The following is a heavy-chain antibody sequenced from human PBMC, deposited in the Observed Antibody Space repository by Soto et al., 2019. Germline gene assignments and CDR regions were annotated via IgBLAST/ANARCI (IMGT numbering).Heavy chain of an antibody. CDR3: AKGRRGYSNYDWRYYYYGMDV. CDR1: GFTFSTYS. D-gene: IGHD4-4*01. J-gene: IGHJ6*02. CDR2: ISSRSDI. V-gene: IGHV3-21*01. Sequence: GGSLRLSCVGSGFTFSTYSINWVRQAPGKGLEWVSSISSRSDIYYADSVKGRFTISRDNAKNSVSLQMDSLRAEDTAVYYCAKGRRGYSNYDWRYYYYGMDVWGQGTTVTVSS.